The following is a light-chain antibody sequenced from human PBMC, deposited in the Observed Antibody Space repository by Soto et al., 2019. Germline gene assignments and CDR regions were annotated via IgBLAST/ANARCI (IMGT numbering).Light chain of an antibody. J-gene: IGKJ4*01. CDR1: QSVRSGY. V-gene: IGKV3-20*01. Sequence: EIVLTQSPGTLSLSPGERATLSCRASQSVRSGYFAWYQQKPGQAPRLLIVGASSRATGIPERFSGGGSGTDVTLTISRLEPEDFALYYCHQYGNSPLTFGGGPTVEIK. CDR2: GAS. CDR3: HQYGNSPLT.